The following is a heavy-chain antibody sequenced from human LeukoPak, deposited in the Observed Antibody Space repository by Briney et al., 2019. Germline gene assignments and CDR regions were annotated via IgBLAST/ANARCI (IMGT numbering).Heavy chain of an antibody. CDR1: GFSFSDYG. CDR3: AKDRGSSWYSAFDI. Sequence: GGSLRLSCAASGFSFSDYGMHWVRQAPGKGLEWVSFIRKDGFNTNYVDSVKGRFTISRDTSNKMVYLKMNSLRTEDMAVYYCAKDRGSSWYSAFDIWGQGTMVTVSS. D-gene: IGHD6-13*01. V-gene: IGHV3-30*02. CDR2: IRKDGFNT. J-gene: IGHJ3*02.